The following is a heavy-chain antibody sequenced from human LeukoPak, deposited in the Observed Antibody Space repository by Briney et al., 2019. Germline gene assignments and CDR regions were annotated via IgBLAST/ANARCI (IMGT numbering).Heavy chain of an antibody. CDR1: GFSFNLYW. J-gene: IGHJ4*02. CDR2: INPAGSDT. D-gene: IGHD2-15*01. Sequence: GGSLRLSCAASGFSFNLYWMTWVRQAPGRGLEWVANINPAGSDTYYVDPVKGRFTISRDNANNLVYLQMNSLRAEDTAVYSCGRFGYVAAVDLWGQGTLVTVSS. CDR3: GRFGYVAAVDL. V-gene: IGHV3-7*01.